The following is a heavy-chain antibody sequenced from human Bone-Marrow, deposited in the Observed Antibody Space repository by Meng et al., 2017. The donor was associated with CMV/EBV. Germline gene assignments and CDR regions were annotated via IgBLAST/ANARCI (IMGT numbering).Heavy chain of an antibody. Sequence: SETLSLTCIVSGGSISSGSYYWSWIRQPPGKGLEWIGYIYYSGSTNYNPSLKSRVTISVDTSKNQFSLKLSSVTAADTAVYYCARDRAAYSSSSSYYYGMDVWGQGTTVTVSS. CDR1: GGSISSGSYY. CDR2: IYYSGST. J-gene: IGHJ6*02. V-gene: IGHV4-61*01. D-gene: IGHD6-6*01. CDR3: ARDRAAYSSSSSYYYGMDV.